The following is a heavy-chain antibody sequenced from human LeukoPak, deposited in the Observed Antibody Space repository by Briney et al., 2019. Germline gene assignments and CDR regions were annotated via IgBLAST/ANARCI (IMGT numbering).Heavy chain of an antibody. Sequence: GRSLRLSRAACGVTFWSYPMSWVRQTPGKGLEWVAVISYDGSTTYYADSVNARFTISRDNSMNTLYLQMNSLRTENTAVSYCARGYGHFDYWGQGTLVTVSS. V-gene: IGHV3-30*01. D-gene: IGHD5-12*01. J-gene: IGHJ4*02. CDR2: ISYDGSTT. CDR1: GVTFWSYP. CDR3: ARGYGHFDY.